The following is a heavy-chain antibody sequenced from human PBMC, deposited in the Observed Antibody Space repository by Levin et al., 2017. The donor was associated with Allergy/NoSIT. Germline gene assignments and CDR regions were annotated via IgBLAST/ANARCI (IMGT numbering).Heavy chain of an antibody. CDR1: GGSVNSYY. J-gene: IGHJ4*02. Sequence: PSETLSLSCSVSGGSVNSYYWSWIRQPPGKGLEWIGYIHSNGNTHYNPPLRSRVTISVDTSKNKFSLNMISVTAADTAVYYCARLRLGITTAPFDYWGQGTLVTVSS. CDR3: ARLRLGITTAPFDY. D-gene: IGHD1-1*01. V-gene: IGHV4-59*08. CDR2: IHSNGNT.